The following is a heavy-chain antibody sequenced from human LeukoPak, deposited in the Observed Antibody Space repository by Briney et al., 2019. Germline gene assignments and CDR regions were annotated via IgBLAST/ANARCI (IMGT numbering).Heavy chain of an antibody. CDR1: GFTFSSYS. CDR3: ASPSSSGWYAWAFDI. Sequence: GGSLRLSCAASGFTFSSYSMNWVRQAPGKVLEWVSSISSSSSYIYYADSVKGRFTISRDNAKNSLYLQMNSLRAEDTAVYYCASPSSSGWYAWAFDIWGQGTMVTVSS. V-gene: IGHV3-21*01. D-gene: IGHD6-19*01. CDR2: ISSSSSYI. J-gene: IGHJ3*02.